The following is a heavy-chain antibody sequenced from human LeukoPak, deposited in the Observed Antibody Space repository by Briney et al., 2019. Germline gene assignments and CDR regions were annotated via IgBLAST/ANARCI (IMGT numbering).Heavy chain of an antibody. J-gene: IGHJ6*02. D-gene: IGHD3-22*01. Sequence: PGRSLRLSCAASGFTFSSYGMHWVRQAPGKGLEWVAVIWYDGSNKYYADSVKGRFTISRDNSKNTLYLQMNSLRAEDTAVYYCARDIHSSGYSLNYYYGMDVWGQGTTVTVSS. V-gene: IGHV3-33*08. CDR3: ARDIHSSGYSLNYYYGMDV. CDR2: IWYDGSNK. CDR1: GFTFSSYG.